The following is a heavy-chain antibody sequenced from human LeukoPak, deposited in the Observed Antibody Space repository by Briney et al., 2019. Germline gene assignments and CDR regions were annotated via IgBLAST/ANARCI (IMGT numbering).Heavy chain of an antibody. V-gene: IGHV4-59*08. J-gene: IGHJ4*02. CDR1: GGSITSYY. CDR2: IYYSVST. D-gene: IGHD3-3*01. Sequence: PSETLSLTCTVSGGSITSYYWSWIRQPPGEGLEWIGYIYYSVSTNYNPSLKSRVTISVDTSKNQFSLKLSSVTAADTAVYYCARHGHTIFGVVPHFDYWGQGTLVTVSS. CDR3: ARHGHTIFGVVPHFDY.